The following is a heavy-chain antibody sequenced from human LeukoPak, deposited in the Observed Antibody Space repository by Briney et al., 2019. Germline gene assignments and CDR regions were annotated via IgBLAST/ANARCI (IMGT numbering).Heavy chain of an antibody. CDR3: ARYSSSGLEY. V-gene: IGHV4-59*01. D-gene: IGHD6-19*01. Sequence: SETLSLTCTVSGGSISSYYWSWIRQPPGKGLEWIGYIYYSGSTYYDPSLKSRVTISVDTSKSQFSLKLSSVTAADTAVYYCARYSSSGLEYWGQGTLVTVSS. CDR2: IYYSGST. J-gene: IGHJ4*02. CDR1: GGSISSYY.